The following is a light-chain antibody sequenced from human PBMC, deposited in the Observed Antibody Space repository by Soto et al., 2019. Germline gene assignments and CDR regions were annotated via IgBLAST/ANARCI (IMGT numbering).Light chain of an antibody. CDR3: SSYTSSNTVI. Sequence: QSVLTQPASVSGSPGQSIAISCTGTSSDVGGYTYVSWYQQHPGKAPKLRIYDVSARPSGVSNRFSGSKSDNTASLTISGLQAEDEADYYCSSYTSSNTVIFGGGTKVTVL. J-gene: IGLJ2*01. V-gene: IGLV2-14*01. CDR2: DVS. CDR1: SSDVGGYTY.